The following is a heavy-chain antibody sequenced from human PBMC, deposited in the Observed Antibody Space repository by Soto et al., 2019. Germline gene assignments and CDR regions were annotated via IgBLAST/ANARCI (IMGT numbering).Heavy chain of an antibody. Sequence: GGSLRLSCAASGLTFSDYEMNWVRQAPGKGLEWVSSISSSSSYIYYADSVKGRFTISGDNAKNSLYLQMNSLRAEDTAVYYCATSTSCYGLCYYYGMDVWGQGTTVTVSS. CDR2: ISSSSSYI. J-gene: IGHJ6*02. CDR3: ATSTSCYGLCYYYGMDV. D-gene: IGHD2-2*01. V-gene: IGHV3-21*01. CDR1: GLTFSDYE.